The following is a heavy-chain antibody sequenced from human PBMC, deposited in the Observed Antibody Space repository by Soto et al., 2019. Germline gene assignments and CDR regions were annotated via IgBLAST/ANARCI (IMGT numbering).Heavy chain of an antibody. CDR2: IWYDGSNK. CDR1: GFTFSSYG. D-gene: IGHD6-19*01. J-gene: IGHJ5*02. Sequence: GGSLRLSCAASGFTFSSYGMHWVRQAPGKGLEWVAVIWYDGSNKYYADSVKGRFTISRDNSKNTLYLQMNSLRAEDTAVYYCARDHIPLAGTPTTWFDPWGQGTLVTVSS. V-gene: IGHV3-33*01. CDR3: ARDHIPLAGTPTTWFDP.